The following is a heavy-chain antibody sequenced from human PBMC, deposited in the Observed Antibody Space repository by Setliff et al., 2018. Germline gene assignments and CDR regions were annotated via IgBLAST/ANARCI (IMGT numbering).Heavy chain of an antibody. CDR3: TRDFLGATASFDI. CDR2: INPDNGNR. D-gene: IGHD3-3*01. Sequence: ASVKVSCKASGFTPTSYPIHWVRQAPGQRLEWTGWINPDNGNRKYSQRFQGRVTITRDTSASTVFLELSTLRSEDTAVYYCTRDFLGATASFDIWGQGTMVTVSS. CDR1: GFTPTSYP. J-gene: IGHJ3*02. V-gene: IGHV1-3*01.